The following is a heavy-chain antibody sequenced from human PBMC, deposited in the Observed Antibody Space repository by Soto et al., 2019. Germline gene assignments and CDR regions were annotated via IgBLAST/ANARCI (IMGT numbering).Heavy chain of an antibody. CDR3: TTDSTDIVVVPATFGMDV. CDR2: IKSITDGGTT. V-gene: IGHV3-15*01. CDR1: GITFSNAW. J-gene: IGHJ6*02. D-gene: IGHD2-2*01. Sequence: GGSLRLSCAASGITFSNAWMTWVRQAPGKGLEWVGRIKSITDGGTTDYAAPVKGRFTISRDDSKDTLYLQMNNLRTEDTAVYHCTTDSTDIVVVPATFGMDVWGQGTTVTVSS.